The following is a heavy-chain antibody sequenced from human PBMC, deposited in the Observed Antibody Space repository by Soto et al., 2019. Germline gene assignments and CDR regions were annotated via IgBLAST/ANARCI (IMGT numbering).Heavy chain of an antibody. V-gene: IGHV3-23*01. CDR3: AKALYNSRFYLGFFAS. Sequence: GGSLRLSCAASGFTFRTYVMTWVRQAPGKRLEWVSGISDTAGSTCYADSVKGRFTISRDNPKETLYLHMNSLRAEDTAVYYCAKALYNSRFYLGFFASWGQGTLVTVSS. D-gene: IGHD6-19*01. J-gene: IGHJ4*02. CDR1: GFTFRTYV. CDR2: ISDTAGST.